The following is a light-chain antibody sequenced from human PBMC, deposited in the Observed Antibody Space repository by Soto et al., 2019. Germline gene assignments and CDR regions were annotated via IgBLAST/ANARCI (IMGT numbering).Light chain of an antibody. CDR2: GAS. CDR1: QSVGSSY. J-gene: IGKJ1*01. Sequence: EIVLTQSPGTLSLSPGERATLSCRASQSVGSSYLVWYQQKRGQAPRLLIYGASSRATGIPARFSGSGSGTDFTLTISRLEPEDFAVYYCEQYGSSWTFGQGTKVEIK. V-gene: IGKV3-20*01. CDR3: EQYGSSWT.